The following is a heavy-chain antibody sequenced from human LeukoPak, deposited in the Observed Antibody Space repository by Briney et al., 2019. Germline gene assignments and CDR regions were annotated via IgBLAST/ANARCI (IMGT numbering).Heavy chain of an antibody. CDR1: GYSISSGYY. Sequence: SETLSLTCAVSGYSISSGYYWGRIRQPPWKELEWIGSIYHSGSTYYNPSLKSRVTISVDTSKNQFSLKLSSVTAADTAVYYCARDQWFGDQYYYGMDVWGKGTTVTVSS. CDR2: IYHSGST. D-gene: IGHD3-10*01. J-gene: IGHJ6*04. V-gene: IGHV4-38-2*02. CDR3: ARDQWFGDQYYYGMDV.